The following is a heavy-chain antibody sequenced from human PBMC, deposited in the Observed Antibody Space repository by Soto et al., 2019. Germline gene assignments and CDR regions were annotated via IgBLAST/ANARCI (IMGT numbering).Heavy chain of an antibody. CDR2: INPNSGGT. Sequence: ASVKVSCKASGYTFTGYYMHWVRQAPGQGLEWMGWINPNSGGTNYAQKFQGRVTMTRDTSISTAYMELSRLRSDDTAVYYCARSKTYYYGSGSYYSPLDYWGQGTLVTVS. V-gene: IGHV1-2*02. CDR1: GYTFTGYY. J-gene: IGHJ4*02. D-gene: IGHD3-10*01. CDR3: ARSKTYYYGSGSYYSPLDY.